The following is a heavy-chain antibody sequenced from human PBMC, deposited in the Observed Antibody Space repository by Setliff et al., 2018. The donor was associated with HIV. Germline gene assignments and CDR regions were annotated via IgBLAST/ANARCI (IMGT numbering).Heavy chain of an antibody. CDR3: AKPLTQWGVSPYHYAVDV. V-gene: IGHV3-23*01. Sequence: PGGSLRLSCAASGFTFSSYAMSWVRQAPGKGLEWVSAIGGSTGSTYYADSVKGRFTTSTDNSKNTLYLQMNSLRAEDTAVYYCAKPLTQWGVSPYHYAVDVWGQGTTVTVSS. CDR2: IGGSTGST. J-gene: IGHJ6*02. D-gene: IGHD1-26*01. CDR1: GFTFSSYA.